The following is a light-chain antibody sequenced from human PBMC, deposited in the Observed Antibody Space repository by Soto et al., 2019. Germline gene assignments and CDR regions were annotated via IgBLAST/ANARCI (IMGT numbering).Light chain of an antibody. CDR3: QQYNKWPYT. V-gene: IGKV3-15*01. CDR1: QSVGRN. Sequence: EIVMTQSPVALSVSPGESAALSCRASQSVGRNFARYQQRPGQAPRVLIYGTSTRATGVPARFSGSGSGTDFTLTISSLQSEDFAVDYCQQYNKWPYTFGQGTRLEIK. J-gene: IGKJ2*01. CDR2: GTS.